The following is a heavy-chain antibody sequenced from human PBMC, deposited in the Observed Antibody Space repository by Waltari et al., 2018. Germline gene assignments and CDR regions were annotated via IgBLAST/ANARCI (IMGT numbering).Heavy chain of an antibody. V-gene: IGHV4-34*01. Sequence: QVQLQQWGAGLLKPSETLSLTCAVYGASFSGYYWSWVRQPPGKGLEWIGEINHSGSTNYNPSLKSRVTISVDTSKNQFSLKLSSVTAADTAVYYCARGGVRGVITLYYWGQGTLVTVSS. D-gene: IGHD3-10*01. CDR3: ARGGVRGVITLYY. CDR2: INHSGST. J-gene: IGHJ4*02. CDR1: GASFSGYY.